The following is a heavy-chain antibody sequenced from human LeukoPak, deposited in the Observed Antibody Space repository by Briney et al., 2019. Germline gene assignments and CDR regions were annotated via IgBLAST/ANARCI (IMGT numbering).Heavy chain of an antibody. CDR2: INHSGST. J-gene: IGHJ4*02. CDR1: GGSFSGYY. D-gene: IGHD1-26*01. CDR3: ARGGGSYYSFDY. V-gene: IGHV4-34*01. Sequence: SETLSLICAVYGGSFSGYYWSWIRQPPGKGLEWIGEINHSGSTNYNPSLKSRVTISVDTSKNQFSLKLSSVTAADTAVYYCARGGGSYYSFDYWGQGTLVTVSS.